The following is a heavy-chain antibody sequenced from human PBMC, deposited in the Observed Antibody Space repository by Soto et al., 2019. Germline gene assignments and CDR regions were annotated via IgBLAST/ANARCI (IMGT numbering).Heavy chain of an antibody. CDR2: IIPMFGTA. CDR1: GGTFSTYA. CDR3: ARLPDYFTRSGYYYGVDY. V-gene: IGHV1-69*01. D-gene: IGHD3-22*01. J-gene: IGHJ4*02. Sequence: QVQLVQSGAEVKKPGSSVKVSCKASGGTFSTYAISWVRQAPGQGLEWMGGIIPMFGTAKYAQKFQGRVTITADESTTTAYMVLSSLGSDDTAVYYCARLPDYFTRSGYYYGVDYWGQGTLVTVSS.